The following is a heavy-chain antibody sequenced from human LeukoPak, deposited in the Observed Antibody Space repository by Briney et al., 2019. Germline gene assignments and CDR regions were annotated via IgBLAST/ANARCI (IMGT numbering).Heavy chain of an antibody. CDR2: IYYSGST. J-gene: IGHJ4*02. CDR1: GGSISSYY. Sequence: KPSETLSLTCTVSGGSISSYYWSWIRQPPGKGLEWIGYIYYSGSTNYNPSLKSRVTISVDTSKNQFSLKLSSVTAADTAVYYCAREGTTVTHFDYWGQGTLVTVSS. CDR3: AREGTTVTHFDY. D-gene: IGHD4-17*01. V-gene: IGHV4-59*01.